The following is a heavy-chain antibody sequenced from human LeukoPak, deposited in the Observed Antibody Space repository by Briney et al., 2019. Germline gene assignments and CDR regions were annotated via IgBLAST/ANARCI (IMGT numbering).Heavy chain of an antibody. D-gene: IGHD4-23*01. Sequence: SETLSLTCTVSGDSVRSGKYFWTWIRQPPGKGLEWIGNIHYSGTTNYSPSFKSRVTMSVDTSKNQFSLKLNSVTAADTAVYYCARDPVYAGKGLGPWGQGTLVTVSS. CDR2: IHYSGTT. V-gene: IGHV4-61*01. CDR1: GDSVRSGKYF. J-gene: IGHJ5*02. CDR3: ARDPVYAGKGLGP.